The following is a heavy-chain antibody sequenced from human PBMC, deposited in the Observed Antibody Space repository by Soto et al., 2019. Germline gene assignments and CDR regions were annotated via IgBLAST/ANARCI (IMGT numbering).Heavy chain of an antibody. CDR3: ARDGTLDGSGVLDV. J-gene: IGHJ6*02. CDR1: GFTFSSYA. Sequence: QVQLVESGGVVVQPGRSLRLSCAASGFTFSSYAMHWVRQAPGKGLEWVAVISYDGSNKYYADSVKGRFTISRDNSKNTQYLQMNSLGAEDTAVSYCARDGTLDGSGVLDVWGPGTTVTGSS. CDR2: ISYDGSNK. D-gene: IGHD3-3*01. V-gene: IGHV3-30-3*01.